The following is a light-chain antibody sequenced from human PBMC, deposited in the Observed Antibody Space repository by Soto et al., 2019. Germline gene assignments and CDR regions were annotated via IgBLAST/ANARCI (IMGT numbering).Light chain of an antibody. CDR3: QQYENYWT. Sequence: DIQMTQSPSTLSATAGYRVTITCRASQSISAWLAWYQQKPGKAPKLLIYDASNLESGVPSRFSGSGSGTEFTLTISNLQPDDFATYYCQQYENYWTFGQGTTGDIK. V-gene: IGKV1-5*01. CDR2: DAS. CDR1: QSISAW. J-gene: IGKJ1*01.